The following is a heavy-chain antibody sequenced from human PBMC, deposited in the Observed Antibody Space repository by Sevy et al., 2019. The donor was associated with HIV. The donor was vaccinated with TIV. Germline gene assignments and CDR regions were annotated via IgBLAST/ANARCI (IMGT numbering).Heavy chain of an antibody. CDR2: IYYSEST. CDR3: AREGSYHGSGSPNWFDP. V-gene: IGHV4-59*01. Sequence: SETLSLTCTVSGGSITTYYWSWIRQPPGKGLEWISYIYYSESTNYNPSLKSRVTISMDTAKNQFSLKLSSVTAADTAVYYCAREGSYHGSGSPNWFDPWGQGTLVTVSS. J-gene: IGHJ5*02. D-gene: IGHD3-10*01. CDR1: GGSITTYY.